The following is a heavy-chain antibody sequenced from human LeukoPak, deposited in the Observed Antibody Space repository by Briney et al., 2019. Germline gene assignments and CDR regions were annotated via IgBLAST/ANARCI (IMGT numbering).Heavy chain of an antibody. Sequence: SETLSLTCTVSGGSICSSSYYWGWVRQPPGKGLEWIGSIYYSGSTYYNPSLKSRVTISVDTSKNQFSLKLSSVTAADTAVYYCASLVVITSGAFDIWGQGTMVTVSS. CDR2: IYYSGST. V-gene: IGHV4-39*01. D-gene: IGHD3-22*01. CDR3: ASLVVITSGAFDI. CDR1: GGSICSSSYY. J-gene: IGHJ3*02.